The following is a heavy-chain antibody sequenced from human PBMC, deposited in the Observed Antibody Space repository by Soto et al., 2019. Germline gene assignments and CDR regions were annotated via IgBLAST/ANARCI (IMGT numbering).Heavy chain of an antibody. D-gene: IGHD3-16*01. CDR2: IYPGDSET. V-gene: IGHV5-51*01. CDR1: GYGFSSSW. CDR3: AKKVDNWGAPYFLDS. Sequence: PGESLKISCKASGYGFSSSWIAWVRLSTGKGLEWMGIIYPGDSETRYNPSFRGQVTLSADTSTNTAFLTWRRLKASDSGIYYCAKKVDNWGAPYFLDSWGQGTQVTVSS. J-gene: IGHJ4*02.